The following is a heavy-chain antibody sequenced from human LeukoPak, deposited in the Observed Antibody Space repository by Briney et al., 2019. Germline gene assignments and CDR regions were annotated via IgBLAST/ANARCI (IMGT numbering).Heavy chain of an antibody. D-gene: IGHD2-15*01. Sequence: ASVKVSCKASGYTFNGYCMHWVRQAPGQGREWMGRNNPNGGGTSYAQNFQGRVTMTRDTSISTAYMELSRLRSDDTAVYYCARQFCSGVSCYDYWGQGTLVTVSS. CDR3: ARQFCSGVSCYDY. J-gene: IGHJ4*02. CDR1: GYTFNGYC. CDR2: NNPNGGGT. V-gene: IGHV1-2*06.